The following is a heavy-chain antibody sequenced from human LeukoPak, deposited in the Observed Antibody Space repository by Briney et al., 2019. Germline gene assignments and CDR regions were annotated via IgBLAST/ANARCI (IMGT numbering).Heavy chain of an antibody. D-gene: IGHD3-3*01. J-gene: IGHJ4*02. CDR1: GFTFSSYG. CDR2: ISYDGSNK. CDR3: AKDGYDTGVGYFDY. Sequence: GGSLRLSCAASGFTFSSYGMHWVRQAPGKGLEWVAVISYDGSNKYYADSVKGRFTISRDNSKNTLYLQMNSLRSEDTAVYYCAKDGYDTGVGYFDYWGQGTLVIVSS. V-gene: IGHV3-30*18.